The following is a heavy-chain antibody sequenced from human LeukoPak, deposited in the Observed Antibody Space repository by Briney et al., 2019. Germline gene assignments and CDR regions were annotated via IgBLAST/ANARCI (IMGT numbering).Heavy chain of an antibody. CDR3: AREEKVTGYPKYYYYMDV. D-gene: IGHD3-9*01. J-gene: IGHJ6*03. Sequence: GGSLRLSCAASGFTFSSYAMHWVRQAPGKGLEWVAVISCDGSNKYYADSVKGRFTISRDNSKNTLYLQMNSLRAEDTAVYYCAREEKVTGYPKYYYYMDVWGKGTTVTVSS. CDR2: ISCDGSNK. CDR1: GFTFSSYA. V-gene: IGHV3-30*04.